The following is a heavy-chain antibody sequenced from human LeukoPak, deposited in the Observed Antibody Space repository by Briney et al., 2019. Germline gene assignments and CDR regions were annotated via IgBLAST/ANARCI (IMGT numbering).Heavy chain of an antibody. Sequence: PGGSLRLSCAASGFTFSSYAMSWVRQAPGKGLEWVSAISGSGGSTYYADSVKGRFTISRDNSKNTLYLQMNSLRAEDTAVYYCAKGAYRDYVWGSYPFSPGGAYFDYWGQGTLVTVSS. D-gene: IGHD3-16*02. CDR2: ISGSGGST. CDR3: AKGAYRDYVWGSYPFSPGGAYFDY. J-gene: IGHJ4*02. V-gene: IGHV3-23*01. CDR1: GFTFSSYA.